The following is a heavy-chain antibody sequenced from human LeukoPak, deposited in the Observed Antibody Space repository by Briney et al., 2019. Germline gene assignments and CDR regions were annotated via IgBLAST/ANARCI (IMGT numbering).Heavy chain of an antibody. CDR1: GYTFIKYA. Sequence: ASVKVSCKASGYTFIKYAIHWVRQAPGQRLEWMGWINAHNGDTKYSQKFQGRVAVTRDTSANIVYMELSTLRFGDTAVYYCARGSTSDWPLEYWGRGVLVTVSS. J-gene: IGHJ4*02. D-gene: IGHD2-21*02. V-gene: IGHV1-3*01. CDR2: INAHNGDT. CDR3: ARGSTSDWPLEY.